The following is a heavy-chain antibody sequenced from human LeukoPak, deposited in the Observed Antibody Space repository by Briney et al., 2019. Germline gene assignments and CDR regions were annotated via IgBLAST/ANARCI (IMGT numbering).Heavy chain of an antibody. V-gene: IGHV3-23*01. D-gene: IGHD2-2*01. Sequence: QPGGSLRLSCAASGFTFSSYEMNWVRQAPGKGLEWVSAISCSGGSPYYADSVKGRFTISRDNSKNTLYLQMNSLRAEDTAVYYCAKDGGIVPAAMWVLYYFDYWGQGTLVTVSS. J-gene: IGHJ4*02. CDR3: AKDGGIVPAAMWVLYYFDY. CDR1: GFTFSSYE. CDR2: ISCSGGSP.